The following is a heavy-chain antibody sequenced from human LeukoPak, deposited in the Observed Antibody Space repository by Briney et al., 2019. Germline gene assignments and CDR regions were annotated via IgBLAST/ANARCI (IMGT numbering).Heavy chain of an antibody. CDR1: GFTFSTYA. J-gene: IGHJ4*02. Sequence: AGGSLRLSCAASGFTFSTYAMTWVRQAPGKGLEWVSGINSNGDEIYYADSVRGRFTISRDNSNNALYLQMDSLRAEDTAVYYCATYYDFWSGYSDYWGQGTLVTVSS. V-gene: IGHV3-23*01. D-gene: IGHD3-3*01. CDR2: INSNGDEI. CDR3: ATYYDFWSGYSDY.